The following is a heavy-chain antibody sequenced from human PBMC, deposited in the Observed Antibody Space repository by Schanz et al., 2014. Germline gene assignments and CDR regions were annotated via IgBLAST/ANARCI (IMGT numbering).Heavy chain of an antibody. CDR3: ARVQDDILTGSEYYYGMDV. J-gene: IGHJ6*02. D-gene: IGHD3-9*01. V-gene: IGHV1-69*02. CDR2: IIPIHGIV. CDR1: GGTFSTYP. Sequence: QVQLVQSGAEVKKPGSSMKVSCKASGGTFSTYPINWLRQAPGQGLEWMGRIIPIHGIVNYAQRFQGRVTITADKSSDTAYMELRSLRSDDTAVYYCARVQDDILTGSEYYYGMDVWGQGTTVTVSS.